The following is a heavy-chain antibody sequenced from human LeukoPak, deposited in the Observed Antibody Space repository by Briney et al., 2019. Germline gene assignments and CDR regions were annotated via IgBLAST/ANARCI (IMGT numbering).Heavy chain of an antibody. Sequence: GGSLRLSCAASGFTFGDYYMGWIRQAPGKGLEWVSYISSSGSTILYPDSVKGRFTISRDNAKNSLYLQLNSLRAGDTAVYYCARALRDAFDIWGQGTMVTVSS. J-gene: IGHJ3*02. CDR1: GFTFGDYY. CDR2: ISSSGSTI. V-gene: IGHV3-11*01. CDR3: ARALRDAFDI.